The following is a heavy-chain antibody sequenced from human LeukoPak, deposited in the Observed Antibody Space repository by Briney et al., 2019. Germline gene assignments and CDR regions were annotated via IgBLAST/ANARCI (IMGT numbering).Heavy chain of an antibody. J-gene: IGHJ4*02. D-gene: IGHD3-3*01. V-gene: IGHV3-23*01. CDR2: ISGSGGST. CDR1: GFTFSSYA. Sequence: PGGSLRLSCAASGFTFSSYAMSWVRQAPGKGLEWVSAISGSGGSTYYADSVKGRFTISRDNSKNTLYLQMNSLRAEDTAVYYCAKSAEFLEWLSSAPPLYFDYWGQGTLVTVSS. CDR3: AKSAEFLEWLSSAPPLYFDY.